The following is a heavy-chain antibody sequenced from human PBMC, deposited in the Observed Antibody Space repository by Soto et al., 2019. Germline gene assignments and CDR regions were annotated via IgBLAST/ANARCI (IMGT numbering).Heavy chain of an antibody. CDR1: GYTFEDYA. CDR2: IYWKSLSF. Sequence: EVQLVESGGGLVQPGRSLRLYCALYGYTFEDYAIHWIRQAPGRGLEWLSGIYWKSLSFGYADSVKGRFIISKDNATNSVHLQMNSLSPDDTALYHCVRGASRDGYNLVDVFDSWGQGARVTVSS. CDR3: VRGASRDGYNLVDVFDS. D-gene: IGHD5-12*01. J-gene: IGHJ4*02. V-gene: IGHV3-9*01.